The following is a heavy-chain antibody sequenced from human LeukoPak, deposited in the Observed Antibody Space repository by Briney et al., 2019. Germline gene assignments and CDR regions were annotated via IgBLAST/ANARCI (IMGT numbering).Heavy chain of an antibody. J-gene: IGHJ4*02. Sequence: SVKVSCKASGGTFSSYAISWVRQAPGQGLEWMGGIIPIFGTANYAQKFQGRVTITADESTSTAYMELSSLRSEDTAVYYCARIVDYYGSAYFDYWGQGTLVTVSS. CDR1: GGTFSSYA. CDR2: IIPIFGTA. CDR3: ARIVDYYGSAYFDY. V-gene: IGHV1-69*13. D-gene: IGHD3-10*01.